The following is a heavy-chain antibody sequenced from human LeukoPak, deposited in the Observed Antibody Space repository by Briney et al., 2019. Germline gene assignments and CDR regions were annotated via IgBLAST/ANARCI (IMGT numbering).Heavy chain of an antibody. Sequence: GSLKLSCAASGFTFSSYSMNWIRQSPGKGLEWIGKINHSGTTNYKPSLKSRVTISVDTSKNQFSLKLSSVTAADTAVYYCVREGQWGMDVWGQGTTVTVSS. D-gene: IGHD2-8*01. CDR2: INHSGTT. J-gene: IGHJ6*02. CDR1: GFTFSSYS. V-gene: IGHV4-34*01. CDR3: VREGQWGMDV.